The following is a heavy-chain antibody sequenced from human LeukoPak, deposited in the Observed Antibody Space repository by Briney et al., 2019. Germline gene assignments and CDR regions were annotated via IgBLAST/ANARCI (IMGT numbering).Heavy chain of an antibody. D-gene: IGHD3-16*02. J-gene: IGHJ4*02. Sequence: GGSLKLSCAASGFSFSSYTMNWVRQAPGKGLEWISYIGTTSNTKYYADSVKGRFTISRDNAKNSLFLQMDSLRAEDTAVYYCARMDRDLIGYWGQGTLVTVSS. CDR2: IGTTSNTK. CDR1: GFSFSSYT. CDR3: ARMDRDLIGY. V-gene: IGHV3-48*01.